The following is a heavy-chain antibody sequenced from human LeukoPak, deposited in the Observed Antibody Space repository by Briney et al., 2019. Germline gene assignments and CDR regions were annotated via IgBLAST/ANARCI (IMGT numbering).Heavy chain of an antibody. J-gene: IGHJ3*02. CDR3: ATGMIVVASDAFDI. Sequence: GAAVHVSCMASGGTFSSYAISWVRPAPGQGLEWMGRIIPIFGTEYYAQKFQGRVTITADKSTSTAYLELSSLRSEDTAVYYCATGMIVVASDAFDIWGQGTMVTVSS. D-gene: IGHD3-22*01. CDR2: IIPIFGTE. V-gene: IGHV1-69*06. CDR1: GGTFSSYA.